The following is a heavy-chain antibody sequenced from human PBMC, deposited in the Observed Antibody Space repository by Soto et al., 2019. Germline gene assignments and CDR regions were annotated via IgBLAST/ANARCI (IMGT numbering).Heavy chain of an antibody. V-gene: IGHV1-69*01. J-gene: IGHJ6*02. CDR3: ARVTGIAAAGTGRGNYYYYGMDV. CDR1: GGTFSSYA. CDR2: IIPIFGTA. Sequence: QVQLVQSGAEVKKPGSSVKVSCKASGGTFSSYAISWVRQAPGQGLEWMGGIIPIFGTANYAQKFQGRVTITADESTSTADMELSSLRSEDTAVYYCARVTGIAAAGTGRGNYYYYGMDVWGQGTTVTVSS. D-gene: IGHD6-13*01.